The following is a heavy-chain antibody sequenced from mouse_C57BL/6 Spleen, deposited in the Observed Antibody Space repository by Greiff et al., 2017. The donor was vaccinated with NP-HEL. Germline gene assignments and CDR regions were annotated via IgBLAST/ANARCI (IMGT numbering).Heavy chain of an antibody. V-gene: IGHV1-50*01. CDR2: IDPSDSYT. Sequence: VQLQQPGAELVKPGASVKLSCKASGYTFTSYWMQWVKQRPGQGLEWIGEIDPSDSYTNYNQKFKGKATLTVDTSSSTAYMQLSSLTSEDSAVYYCARSGFITTVVGPYWYFDVWGTGTTVTVSS. CDR1: GYTFTSYW. D-gene: IGHD1-1*01. CDR3: ARSGFITTVVGPYWYFDV. J-gene: IGHJ1*03.